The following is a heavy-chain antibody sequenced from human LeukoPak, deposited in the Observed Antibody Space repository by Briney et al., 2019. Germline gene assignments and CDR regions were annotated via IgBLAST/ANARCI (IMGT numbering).Heavy chain of an antibody. J-gene: IGHJ3*02. V-gene: IGHV1-69*13. D-gene: IGHD3-10*01. CDR2: IIPIFGTG. Sequence: SVKVSCKASGGTFSSYAISWVRQAPGQGLEWMGGIIPIFGTGNYAQKFQGRVTITADESTSTAYMELSSLRSEDTAVYFCARDFHYSGSGSYYNRAFDIWGQGTVVTVSS. CDR3: ARDFHYSGSGSYYNRAFDI. CDR1: GGTFSSYA.